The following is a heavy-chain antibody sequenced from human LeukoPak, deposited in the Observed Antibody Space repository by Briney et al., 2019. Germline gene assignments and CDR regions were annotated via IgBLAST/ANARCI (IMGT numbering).Heavy chain of an antibody. V-gene: IGHV3-23*01. Sequence: PGGSLRLSCAASGFTFSSYAMSWVRQAPGKGLEWVSTISGSGGSTYYADSVKGRFTISRDNSKNTLYLQMNSLRAEDTAVYYCAKVVGATPRGYFDYWGQGTLVTVSS. CDR1: GFTFSSYA. CDR2: ISGSGGST. D-gene: IGHD1-26*01. J-gene: IGHJ4*02. CDR3: AKVVGATPRGYFDY.